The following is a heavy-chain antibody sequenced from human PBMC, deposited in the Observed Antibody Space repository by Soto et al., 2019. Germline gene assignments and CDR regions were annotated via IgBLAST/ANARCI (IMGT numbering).Heavy chain of an antibody. V-gene: IGHV3-23*01. CDR3: AKYGTYYDFWSGYFQAIGHLPFDY. CDR1: GFTFSSYA. D-gene: IGHD3-3*01. CDR2: ISGSGGST. J-gene: IGHJ4*02. Sequence: GGSLRLSCAASGFTFSSYAMSWVRQAPGKGLEWVSAISGSGGSTYYADSVKGRFTISRDNSKNTLYLQMNSLRAEDTAVYYCAKYGTYYDFWSGYFQAIGHLPFDYWGQGTLVTVSS.